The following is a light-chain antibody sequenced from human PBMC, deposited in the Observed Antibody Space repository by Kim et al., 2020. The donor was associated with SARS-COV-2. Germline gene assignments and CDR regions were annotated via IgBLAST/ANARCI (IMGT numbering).Light chain of an antibody. Sequence: DIVLTQSPATLSLSPGEGATLSCRASQSVSDFLAWYQHKPGQAPRLLIYDASNRATGIPARFSGSGSGTDFTLTISSLEPEDFAVYYCHQRSNWPLTFGQGIRLEIK. CDR2: DAS. V-gene: IGKV3-11*01. CDR3: HQRSNWPLT. J-gene: IGKJ5*01. CDR1: QSVSDF.